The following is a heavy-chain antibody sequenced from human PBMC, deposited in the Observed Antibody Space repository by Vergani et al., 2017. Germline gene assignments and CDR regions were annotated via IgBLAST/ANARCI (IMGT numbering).Heavy chain of an antibody. CDR2: ISYDGNKK. J-gene: IGHJ6*03. CDR1: GFPFSDYG. V-gene: IGHV3-30*03. Sequence: QVQLVESGGGEVQPGRSLRLSCSAAGFPFSDYGVHWVRQAPGKGLEWVSVISYDGNKKNYADSVKARFTISRYKSKNTLYLEMNALRAEDTAVYYCARDFLTRVTTLDYYYMGVWGKGTTVTVSS. D-gene: IGHD1-1*01. CDR3: ARDFLTRVTTLDYYYMGV.